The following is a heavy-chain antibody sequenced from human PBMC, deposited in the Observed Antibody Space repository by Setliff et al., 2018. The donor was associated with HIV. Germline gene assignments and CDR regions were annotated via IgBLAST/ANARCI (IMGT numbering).Heavy chain of an antibody. CDR3: ARDRRYSPHYFDY. J-gene: IGHJ4*02. Sequence: ASETLSLTCTVSGGSISSGSYYWSWIRQPAGKGLEWIGHIYTSGSTNYSPSLKSRVTISVDTSKKQFSLKLSSVTAADTAVYYCARDRRYSPHYFDYWGQGTLVTVSS. CDR1: GGSISSGSYY. V-gene: IGHV4-61*09. CDR2: IYTSGST. D-gene: IGHD1-26*01.